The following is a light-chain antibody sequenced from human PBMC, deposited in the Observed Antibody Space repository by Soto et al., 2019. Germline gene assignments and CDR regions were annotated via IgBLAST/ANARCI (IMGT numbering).Light chain of an antibody. CDR3: LLIYPGVGEV. J-gene: IGLJ1*01. V-gene: IGLV7-46*01. CDR1: TGAVTSGHY. CDR2: DTS. Sequence: QPVVTQEPSLTVSPGGTVTLTCGSSTGAVTSGHYPHWFQQKSGQAPRTLIYDTSNRHSWTPARFSGSLLGGKAALTLSDAQPEDEADYYCLLIYPGVGEVFGTGTKVTVL.